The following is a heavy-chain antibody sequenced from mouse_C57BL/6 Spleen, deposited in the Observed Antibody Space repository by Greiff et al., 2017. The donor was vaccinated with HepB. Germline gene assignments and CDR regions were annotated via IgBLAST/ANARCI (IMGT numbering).Heavy chain of an antibody. J-gene: IGHJ3*01. D-gene: IGHD1-1*01. V-gene: IGHV1-69*01. CDR2: IDPSDSYT. CDR1: GYTFTSYW. CDR3: ANSDGSSLWFAY. Sequence: VQLQQPGAELVMPGASVKLSCKASGYTFTSYWMHWVKQRPGQGLEWIGEIDPSDSYTNYNQKFKGKSTLTVDKSSSTAYMQLSSLTSEDSAVYYCANSDGSSLWFAYWGQGTLVTVSA.